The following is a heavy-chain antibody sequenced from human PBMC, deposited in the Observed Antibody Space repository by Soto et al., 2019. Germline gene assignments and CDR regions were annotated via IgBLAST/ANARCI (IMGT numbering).Heavy chain of an antibody. V-gene: IGHV1-8*01. CDR2: MNPNSGNT. CDR3: ARVGKGVVVPAAMPTDYYYYYYMDV. D-gene: IGHD2-2*01. J-gene: IGHJ6*03. Sequence: ASVKVSCKASGYTFTSYDINWVRQATGQGLEWMGWMNPNSGNTGYAQKFQGRVTMTRNTSISTAYMELSSLGSEDTAVYYCARVGKGVVVPAAMPTDYYYYYYMDVWGKGTTVTVSS. CDR1: GYTFTSYD.